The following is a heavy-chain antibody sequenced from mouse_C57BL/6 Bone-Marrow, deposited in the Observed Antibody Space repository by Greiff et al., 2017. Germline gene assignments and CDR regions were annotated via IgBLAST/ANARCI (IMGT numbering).Heavy chain of an antibody. J-gene: IGHJ4*01. D-gene: IGHD4-1*01. V-gene: IGHV5-6*01. CDR2: ISSGGSYT. CDR1: GFTFSSYG. Sequence: EVKLMESGGDLVKPGGSLKLSCAASGFTFSSYGMSWVRQTPDKRLEWVATISSGGSYTYYPDSVKGRFTISRDNAKNTLYLQMSSLKSEATAMYYCATTVLAGAMDYWGQGTSVTVSS. CDR3: ATTVLAGAMDY.